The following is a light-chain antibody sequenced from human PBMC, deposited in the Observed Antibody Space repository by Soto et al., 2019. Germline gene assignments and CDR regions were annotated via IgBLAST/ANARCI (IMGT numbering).Light chain of an antibody. J-gene: IGLJ3*02. CDR2: EDT. Sequence: QSALTQPASVSGSPGQSITISCTGTSSDVGSYNLVSWYQHHPGKVPKLMIYEDTKRPSGVSDRFSGSKSGNTASLTISGLQAEDETVYYCFSYAGDSTWVFGGGTKLTVL. CDR3: FSYAGDSTWV. CDR1: SSDVGSYNL. V-gene: IGLV2-23*01.